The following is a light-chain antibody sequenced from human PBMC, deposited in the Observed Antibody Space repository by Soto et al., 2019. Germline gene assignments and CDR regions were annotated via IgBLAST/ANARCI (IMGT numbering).Light chain of an antibody. Sequence: DIQMTQSPYSLSAAVGDRVTIACRASQNINTYLNWYQQKPGKAHKLLMFDAASLQSGVPSRFSGSGSGTDFTLTIRSLQPEDFATYYCKQSYSTLITFGQGTRLEIK. CDR2: DAA. J-gene: IGKJ5*01. CDR3: KQSYSTLIT. V-gene: IGKV1-39*01. CDR1: QNINTY.